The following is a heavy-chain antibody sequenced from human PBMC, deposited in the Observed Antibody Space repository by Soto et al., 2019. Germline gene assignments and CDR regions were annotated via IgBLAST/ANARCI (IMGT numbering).Heavy chain of an antibody. Sequence: SSETLSLTCTVSGGSISSSSYYWGWIRQPPGKGLEWIGSIYYSGSTYYNPSLKSRVTISVDTSKNQFSLKLSSVTAADTAVYYCARYSYYDSSGLYDYWGQGTLVTVSS. CDR2: IYYSGST. CDR3: ARYSYYDSSGLYDY. CDR1: GGSISSSSYY. J-gene: IGHJ4*02. V-gene: IGHV4-39*01. D-gene: IGHD3-22*01.